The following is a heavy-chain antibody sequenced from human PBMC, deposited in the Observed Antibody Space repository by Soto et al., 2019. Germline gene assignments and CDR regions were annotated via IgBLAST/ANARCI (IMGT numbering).Heavy chain of an antibody. Sequence: SETLSLTCTVSGASISSSYWSWIRQSPGKGLEWIAYIYHTGSTNYNPSLKSRVTISLDTSKSQFSLNLSSLTTADTAVYFCARGGNRYSNTASGVGGFDYWGQGTLVTSPQ. J-gene: IGHJ4*02. CDR3: ARGGNRYSNTASGVGGFDY. CDR2: IYHTGST. V-gene: IGHV4-59*01. D-gene: IGHD5-12*01. CDR1: GASISSSY.